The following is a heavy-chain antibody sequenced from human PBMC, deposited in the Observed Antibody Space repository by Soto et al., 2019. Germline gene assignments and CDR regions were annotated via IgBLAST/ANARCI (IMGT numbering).Heavy chain of an antibody. CDR3: AGVPDY. J-gene: IGHJ4*02. CDR1: GGSMSSGGYF. CDR2: IYHSGST. Sequence: SETLSLTCAVSGGSMSSGGYFWSWIRQPPGKGLEWIGYIYHSGSTYYNPSLKSRVTISVDRSKNQFSLKLNSVTAADTAVYYCAGVPDYWGQGTLVTVSS. D-gene: IGHD2-2*01. V-gene: IGHV4-30-2*01.